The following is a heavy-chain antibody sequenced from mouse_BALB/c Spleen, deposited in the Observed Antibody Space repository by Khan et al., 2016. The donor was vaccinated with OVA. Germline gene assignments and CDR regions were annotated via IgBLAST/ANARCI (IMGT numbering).Heavy chain of an antibody. V-gene: IGHV3-8*02. CDR3: ARYTYRYAFAY. Sequence: EVQLQESGPSLVKPSQTLSLTCSVTGDSITSGYWNWIRKFPGNKFEFMGYIIYTGSIYYNPSLKSRISITRHTSKNQYYLQLNSVTTEDTATYCCARYTYRYAFAYWGQGTLVTVSA. CDR2: IIYTGSI. D-gene: IGHD2-14*01. J-gene: IGHJ3*01. CDR1: GDSITSGY.